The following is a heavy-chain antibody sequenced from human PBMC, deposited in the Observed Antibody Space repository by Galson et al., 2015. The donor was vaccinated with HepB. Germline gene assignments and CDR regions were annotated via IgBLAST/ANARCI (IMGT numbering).Heavy chain of an antibody. CDR3: AREGSLIRGRTNINYFDS. J-gene: IGHJ5*01. V-gene: IGHV3-11*01. Sequence: SLRLSCAVSGFGFSNHYMSWIRQAPGKGLEWVAYIGSTGSTKNYADSVKGRFTISRDNANNSLYLQMNSLRDEDTAIYFCAREGSLIRGRTNINYFDSWGQGILVTVSS. D-gene: IGHD3-10*01. CDR2: IGSTGSTK. CDR1: GFGFSNHY.